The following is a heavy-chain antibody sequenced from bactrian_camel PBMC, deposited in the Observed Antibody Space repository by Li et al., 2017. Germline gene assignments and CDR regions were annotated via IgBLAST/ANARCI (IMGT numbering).Heavy chain of an antibody. CDR1: GFTFSSYY. V-gene: IGHV3-2*01. Sequence: HVQLVESGGGLVQPGGSLRLSCAASGFTFSSYYMSWVRQAPGKGLEWVSSIYSDGSITHYADSVKGRFTISRDNAKNTLYLQLNSLETEDTAMYYCAQAANFWSGYEDWGQGTQVTVS. D-gene: IGHD8*01. CDR3: AQAANFWSGYED. CDR2: IYSDGSIT. J-gene: IGHJ4*01.